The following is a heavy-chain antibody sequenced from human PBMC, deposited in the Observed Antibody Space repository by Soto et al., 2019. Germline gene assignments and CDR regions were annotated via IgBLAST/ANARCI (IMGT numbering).Heavy chain of an antibody. CDR3: ARGVAVAVNFYYDGMDV. CDR2: INAGNGNT. Sequence: ASVKVSCKASGYTFTSYAMHWVRQAPGQRLEWMGWINAGNGNTKYSQKFQGRVTITRDTSASTAYMELSSLRSEDTAVYYCARGVAVAVNFYYDGMDVWRLGTTVTVSS. CDR1: GYTFTSYA. D-gene: IGHD6-19*01. V-gene: IGHV1-3*01. J-gene: IGHJ6*02.